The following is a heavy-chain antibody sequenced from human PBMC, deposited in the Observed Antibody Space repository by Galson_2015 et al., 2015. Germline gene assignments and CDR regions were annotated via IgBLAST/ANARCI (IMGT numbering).Heavy chain of an antibody. CDR3: ARLREEQNVEMATTTFAPYYYYGMDV. CDR2: IYAGDSDT. D-gene: IGHD5-24*01. Sequence: QSGAEVTKPGESLKISCKGSGYSFTSYWIGWVRQMPGKGLEWMGIIYAGDSDTRYSPSFQGQVTISADKSISTAYLQWSSLKASDTAMYYCARLREEQNVEMATTTFAPYYYYGMDVWGQGTTVTVSS. V-gene: IGHV5-51*01. CDR1: GYSFTSYW. J-gene: IGHJ6*02.